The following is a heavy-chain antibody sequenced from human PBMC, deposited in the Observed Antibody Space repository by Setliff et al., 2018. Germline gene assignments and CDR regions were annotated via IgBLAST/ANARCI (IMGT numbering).Heavy chain of an antibody. J-gene: IGHJ4*02. CDR1: ADTMNNNF. CDR2: IYPDGTT. D-gene: IGHD6-13*01. V-gene: IGHV4-4*08. Sequence: PSLTCIVSADTMNNNFWTWIRRPPGKGLEWIGYIYPDGTTNYNPSLKSRMTISLDMSKNQFSLTLRSVTAADTAMYYCARGINSVSWTPKYWGRGTLVTVSS. CDR3: ARGINSVSWTPKY.